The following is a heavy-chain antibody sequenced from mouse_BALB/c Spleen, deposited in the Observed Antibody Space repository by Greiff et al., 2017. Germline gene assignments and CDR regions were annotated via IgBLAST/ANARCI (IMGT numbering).Heavy chain of an antibody. J-gene: IGHJ4*01. CDR2: ISYSGST. CDR3: ARYYYDAMDY. D-gene: IGHD1-1*01. Sequence: EVKLQESGPGLVKPSQSLSLTCTVTGYSITSDYAWNWIRQFPGNKLEWMGYISYSGSTSYNPSLKSRISITRDTSKNQFFLQLNSVTTEDTATYYCARYYYDAMDYWGQGTSVTVSS. CDR1: GYSITSDYA. V-gene: IGHV3-2*02.